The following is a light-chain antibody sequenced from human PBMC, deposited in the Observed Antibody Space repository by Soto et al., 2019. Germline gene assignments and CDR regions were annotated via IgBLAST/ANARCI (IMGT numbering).Light chain of an antibody. CDR3: SSFATTDTPMV. Sequence: QSVLTQPASVSGSPGQSITISCTGTSSDVGGYNHVSWYQQHPGEAPKLMIYDVSSRPSGVSNRFSGSKAADTASLTISGPQAEDEADYYCSSFATTDTPMVFGGGTKVTVL. V-gene: IGLV2-14*03. J-gene: IGLJ2*01. CDR1: SSDVGGYNH. CDR2: DVS.